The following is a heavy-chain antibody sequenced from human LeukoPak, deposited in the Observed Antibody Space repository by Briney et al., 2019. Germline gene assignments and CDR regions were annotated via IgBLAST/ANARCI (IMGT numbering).Heavy chain of an antibody. J-gene: IGHJ5*02. V-gene: IGHV4-59*01. CDR1: GGSISGFY. CDR2: IYYSGST. D-gene: IGHD3-3*01. Sequence: SETLSLTCTVSGGSISGFYWSWIRQPPGKGLEWIGYIYYSGSTNYNPSLKSRVTISVDTSKNQFSLKLSSVTAADTAVYYCARVENDFWSGYYTGWLDPWGQGTLVTVSS. CDR3: ARVENDFWSGYYTGWLDP.